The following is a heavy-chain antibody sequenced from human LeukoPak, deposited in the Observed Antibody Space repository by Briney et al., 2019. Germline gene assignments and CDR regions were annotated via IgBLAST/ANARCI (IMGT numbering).Heavy chain of an antibody. D-gene: IGHD3-10*01. Sequence: GGSLRLSCAASGFAFSSYVMSWVCQVPGKGLEWVSGISGSGGTHYADSVKGRLTISRDNARHTVYLQMNSLRAEDRAVYYCAKDLFSGSGRAGNMDVWGNGTTVIVSS. CDR3: AKDLFSGSGRAGNMDV. J-gene: IGHJ6*03. V-gene: IGHV3-23*01. CDR2: ISGSGGT. CDR1: GFAFSSYV.